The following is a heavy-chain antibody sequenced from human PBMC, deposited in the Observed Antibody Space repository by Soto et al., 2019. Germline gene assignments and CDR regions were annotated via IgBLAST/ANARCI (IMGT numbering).Heavy chain of an antibody. V-gene: IGHV4-39*01. CDR3: ARHGAFYYYDSSGYSHFDY. CDR1: GGSISSSSYY. J-gene: IGHJ4*02. D-gene: IGHD3-22*01. CDR2: IYYSGST. Sequence: PSETLSLTCTVFGGSISSSSYYWGWIRQPPGKGLEWIGSIYYSGSTYYNPSLKSRVTISVDTSKNQFSLKLSSVTAADTAVYYCARHGAFYYYDSSGYSHFDYWGQGTLVTVSS.